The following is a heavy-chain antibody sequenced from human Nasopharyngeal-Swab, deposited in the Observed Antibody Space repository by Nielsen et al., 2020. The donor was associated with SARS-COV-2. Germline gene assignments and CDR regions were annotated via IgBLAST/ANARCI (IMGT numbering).Heavy chain of an antibody. Sequence: GESLKISSAASRFTFSDYYMSWIRQAPGKGLEWVSDISSSGSTIYYADSVKCRFTISRDNAKNSLYLQMNSLRAEDTAVYYCARDHYYYGMDVWGQGTTVTVSS. J-gene: IGHJ6*02. CDR2: ISSSGSTI. CDR1: RFTFSDYY. CDR3: ARDHYYYGMDV. V-gene: IGHV3-11*01.